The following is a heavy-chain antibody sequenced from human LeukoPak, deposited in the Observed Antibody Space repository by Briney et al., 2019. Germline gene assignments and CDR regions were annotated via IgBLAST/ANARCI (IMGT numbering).Heavy chain of an antibody. Sequence: GASVTVSCKVSGYTLTQLSMHWVRQAPGKGLEWMGGFDPEDGETIYAQKFQGRVTMTEDTSTDTAYMELSSLRSEDTAVYYCATDLGDYGDYERPFDYWGQGTLVTVSS. CDR2: FDPEDGET. D-gene: IGHD4-17*01. CDR1: GYTLTQLS. V-gene: IGHV1-24*01. J-gene: IGHJ4*02. CDR3: ATDLGDYGDYERPFDY.